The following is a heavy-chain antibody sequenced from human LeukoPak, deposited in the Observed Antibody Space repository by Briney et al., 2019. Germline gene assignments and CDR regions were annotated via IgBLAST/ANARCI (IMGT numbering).Heavy chain of an antibody. D-gene: IGHD6-19*01. J-gene: IGHJ4*02. CDR2: MNPNSGNT. CDR3: ARARGWYNAEIGGYLDY. Sequence: GASVKVSCKASGYTFTSYDINWVRQATGQGLEWMGWMNPNSGNTGYAQKFQGRVTITRNTSISTAYMELSSLRSEDTAVYYCARARGWYNAEIGGYLDYWGQGTLVTVSS. CDR1: GYTFTSYD. V-gene: IGHV1-8*03.